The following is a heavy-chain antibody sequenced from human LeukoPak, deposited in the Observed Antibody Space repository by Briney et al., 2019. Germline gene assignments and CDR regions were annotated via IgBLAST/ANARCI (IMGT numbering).Heavy chain of an antibody. Sequence: AAVKVSCKASGYTFTSYGICWVRQAPGQGLEWMGWISAYNGNTNYAQKLQGRVTMTTDTSTSTAYMELRSLRSDDTAVYYCARVLGSPLRGVIISYYGMDVWGQGTTVTVSS. CDR1: GYTFTSYG. CDR2: ISAYNGNT. V-gene: IGHV1-18*01. CDR3: ARVLGSPLRGVIISYYGMDV. J-gene: IGHJ6*02. D-gene: IGHD3-10*01.